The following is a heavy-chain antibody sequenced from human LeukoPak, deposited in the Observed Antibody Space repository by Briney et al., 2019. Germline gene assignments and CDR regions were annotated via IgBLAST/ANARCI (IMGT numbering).Heavy chain of an antibody. D-gene: IGHD1-26*01. Sequence: SETLSLTCAVSGGSISSGGYSWSWIRQPPGKRLEWIGYIYYSGSTYYNPSLKTRVTISVDTSKNQFSLKLSSVTAADTAVYYCARNSGSYAGWFDTWGQGTLVTVSS. CDR1: GGSISSGGYS. V-gene: IGHV4-30-4*07. CDR3: ARNSGSYAGWFDT. CDR2: IYYSGST. J-gene: IGHJ5*02.